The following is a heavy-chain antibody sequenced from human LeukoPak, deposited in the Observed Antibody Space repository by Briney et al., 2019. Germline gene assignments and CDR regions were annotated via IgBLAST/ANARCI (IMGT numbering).Heavy chain of an antibody. CDR3: AKGGQSWLPYFDY. CDR1: GFTFSSYG. CDR2: IWYDGSNK. J-gene: IGHJ4*02. D-gene: IGHD5-24*01. V-gene: IGHV3-33*06. Sequence: GGSQRLSCAASGFTFSSYGMHWVRQAPGKGLEWVAVIWYDGSNKYYADSVKGRFTISRDNSKNTLYLQMNSLRAEDTAVYYCAKGGQSWLPYFDYWGQGTLVTVSS.